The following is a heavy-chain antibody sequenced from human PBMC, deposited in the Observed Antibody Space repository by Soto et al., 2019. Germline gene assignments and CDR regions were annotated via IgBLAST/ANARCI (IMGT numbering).Heavy chain of an antibody. D-gene: IGHD4-17*01. CDR1: GFTFSDHY. Sequence: EVQVVESGGALVQPGGSLRLSCVASGFTFSDHYMDWVRQAPGKGLEWVGRSKNKANSYTTLYAASVNGRFTVSRDDSKSSLYLQMDSLKTEDTAVYYCARSRHYGGSWFCDKWGQGTLVTVSS. CDR2: SKNKANSYTT. J-gene: IGHJ4*02. CDR3: ARSRHYGGSWFCDK. V-gene: IGHV3-72*01.